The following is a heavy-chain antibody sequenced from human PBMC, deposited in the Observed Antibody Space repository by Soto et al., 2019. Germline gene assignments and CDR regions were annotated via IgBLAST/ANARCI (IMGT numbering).Heavy chain of an antibody. D-gene: IGHD6-19*01. CDR1: GFTFNDYA. CDR2: ISGSGGHS. J-gene: IGHJ4*02. Sequence: VQLLESGGGFVQPGGSLRLSCAASGFTFNDYAMAWVRQAPGQGLEWVSSISGSGGHSSYVDSVRGRFTIFRDNVNNILSLDMSDLRAEDTALYYCAKDCRRLAVTGSAFDSWGQGALVTVSS. CDR3: AKDCRRLAVTGSAFDS. V-gene: IGHV3-23*01.